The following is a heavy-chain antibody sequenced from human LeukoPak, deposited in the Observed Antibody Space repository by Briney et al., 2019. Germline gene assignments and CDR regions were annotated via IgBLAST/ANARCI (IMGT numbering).Heavy chain of an antibody. CDR2: ISDSGSIA. CDR3: AKGGYYTSSPDAFDI. D-gene: IGHD6-6*01. V-gene: IGHV3-23*01. Sequence: PGGSLRLSCAASGFSFDNYVMTWVRQSAGKGLEWVSGISDSGSIAYYADSVKGRFSLSRDNSKNTLYLQMNSLRAEDTAVYYCAKGGYYTSSPDAFDIWGQGTMVTVSS. J-gene: IGHJ3*02. CDR1: GFSFDNYV.